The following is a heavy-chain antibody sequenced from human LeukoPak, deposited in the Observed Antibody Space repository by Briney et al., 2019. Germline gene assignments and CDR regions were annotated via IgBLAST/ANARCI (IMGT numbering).Heavy chain of an antibody. D-gene: IGHD3-22*01. CDR1: GFTFADYD. CDR3: ARELPQIEY. CDR2: INWNGGDT. J-gene: IGHJ4*02. Sequence: PGGSLRLSCAVSGFTFADYDMSWVRQAPGKGLEWVSGINWNGGDTAYADSVKGRFTISRDNAKNSLYLQMNSLRAEDTALYYCARELPQIEYWGQGTLVTVSS. V-gene: IGHV3-20*04.